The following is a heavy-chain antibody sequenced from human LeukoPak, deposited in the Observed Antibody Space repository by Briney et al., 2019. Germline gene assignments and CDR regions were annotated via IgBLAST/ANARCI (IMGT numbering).Heavy chain of an antibody. CDR3: ARVTVLNARYLDY. CDR1: GGSISSGGYS. D-gene: IGHD3-16*01. V-gene: IGHV4-30-2*01. J-gene: IGHJ4*02. CDR2: IYHSGST. Sequence: SQTLSLTCAVSGGSISSGGYSWSWIRQPPGKGLEWIGYIYHSGSTYYNPSLKSRVTISVDRSKNQFSLKLSSVTAADTAVYYCARVTVLNARYLDYWGQGTLVTVSS.